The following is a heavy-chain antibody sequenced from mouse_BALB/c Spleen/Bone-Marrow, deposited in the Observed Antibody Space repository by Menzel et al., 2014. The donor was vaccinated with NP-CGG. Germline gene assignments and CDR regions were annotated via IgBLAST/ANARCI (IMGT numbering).Heavy chain of an antibody. V-gene: IGHV1S34*01. CDR2: ISCYNGAT. CDR1: GYSFTGYY. CDR3: AKGGNYGFAY. D-gene: IGHD2-1*01. Sequence: LVKTGASVKISCKASGYSFTGYYMHWVKQSHGKSLEWIGYISCYNGATSYNQKFKGKATFTVGTSSSTAYMQFNSLTSEDSAVYYCAKGGNYGFAYWGQGTLVTVSA. J-gene: IGHJ3*01.